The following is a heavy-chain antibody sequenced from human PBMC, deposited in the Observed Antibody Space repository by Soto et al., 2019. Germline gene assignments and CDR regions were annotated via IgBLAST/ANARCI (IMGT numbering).Heavy chain of an antibody. D-gene: IGHD3-10*01. V-gene: IGHV3-23*01. CDR1: GFTFNNYA. CDR2: ISGGGDTT. Sequence: EVQLLESGGGLVQPGGSLRLSCAASGFTFNNYAMTWVRQAPGKGLEWVSAISGGGDTTSYADSVKGRFTVSRDGSKNTLYLQMSSRRAEGTALYYCAIGRGGSGSLTPRVDFWGQGTLVTVSS. CDR3: AIGRGGSGSLTPRVDF. J-gene: IGHJ4*02.